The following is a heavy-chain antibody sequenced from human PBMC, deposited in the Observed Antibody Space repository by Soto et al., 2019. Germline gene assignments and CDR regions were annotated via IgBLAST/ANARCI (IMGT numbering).Heavy chain of an antibody. CDR1: GFNFGAYA. CDR3: AKDRSENFWVYYYAMDV. J-gene: IGHJ6*02. D-gene: IGHD6-19*01. CDR2: ISGSSSGT. Sequence: PGGSLRLSCEASGFNFGAYAMSWVRQAPGKGLEWVSGISGSSSGTYYTDSVKGRFTISRDNSKNTAYLQMNSLRGEDTAVYYCAKDRSENFWVYYYAMDVWGQGTAVTVSS. V-gene: IGHV3-23*01.